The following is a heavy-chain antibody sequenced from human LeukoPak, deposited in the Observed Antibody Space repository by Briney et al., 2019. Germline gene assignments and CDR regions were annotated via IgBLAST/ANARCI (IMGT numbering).Heavy chain of an antibody. Sequence: SETLSLTCSVSGGSISSSSYYWGWIRQSPGKGLEWIGSIYYSGSTYYNPSLKSRVTISVDTSKNRFSLKLSSVTAADTAVYYCARGGSSWYNYWGQGTLVTVSS. CDR3: ARGGSSWYNY. CDR1: GGSISSSSYY. J-gene: IGHJ4*02. V-gene: IGHV4-39*07. CDR2: IYYSGST. D-gene: IGHD6-13*01.